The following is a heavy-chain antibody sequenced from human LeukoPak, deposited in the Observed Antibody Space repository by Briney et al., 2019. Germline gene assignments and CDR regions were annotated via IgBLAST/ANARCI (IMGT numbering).Heavy chain of an antibody. V-gene: IGHV3-48*02. J-gene: IGHJ4*02. CDR1: GFTFSSYG. Sequence: GGSLRLSCAASGFTFSSYGMNWVRQAPGRGLEWVSYISTSSNRIDYADSVKGRFTMSRDNAKNLLYLQMNSLRDEDTAMYYCARVSAPGTSGWYFGYWGQGTLVTVSS. CDR3: ARVSAPGTSGWYFGY. CDR2: ISTSSNRI. D-gene: IGHD6-19*01.